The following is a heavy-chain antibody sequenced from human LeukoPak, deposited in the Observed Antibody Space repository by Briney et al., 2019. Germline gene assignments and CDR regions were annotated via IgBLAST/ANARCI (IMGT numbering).Heavy chain of an antibody. D-gene: IGHD5-12*01. CDR3: ARDRASGYEDY. CDR2: INQDGSEK. CDR1: GFTFSSYS. J-gene: IGHJ4*02. V-gene: IGHV3-7*01. Sequence: GGSLRLSCAASGFTFSSYSMNWVRQAPGKGLEWVANINQDGSEKYYVDSLKGRFTVSRDNAKNSLYLQMDSLTAEDTAVYYCARDRASGYEDYWGQGTLVTVSS.